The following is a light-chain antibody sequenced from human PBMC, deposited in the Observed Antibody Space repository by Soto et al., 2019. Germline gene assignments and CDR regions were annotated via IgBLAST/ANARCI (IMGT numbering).Light chain of an antibody. J-gene: IGLJ1*01. CDR3: SSYTSSSTLVV. V-gene: IGLV2-14*01. CDR2: EVS. CDR1: SSDVGGYNY. Sequence: QSVLTQPASVSGSPGQSITISCTGISSDVGGYNYVSWYQQHPGKAPKLMIYEVSNRPSGVSNRFSGSKSGNTASLTISGLQAEDEADYYCSSYTSSSTLVVVGTGTKVTVL.